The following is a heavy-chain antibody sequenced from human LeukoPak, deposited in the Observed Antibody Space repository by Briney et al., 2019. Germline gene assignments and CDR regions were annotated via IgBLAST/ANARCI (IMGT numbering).Heavy chain of an antibody. J-gene: IGHJ4*02. V-gene: IGHV1-18*01. Sequence: ASVKVSCKASGYTFTSYGISWVRQAPGQGLEWMGWISAYNGNTNYAQKLQGRVTMTTDTSTSTAYMELRSLRSEDTAVYYCARVVMVNGYSGYADYWGQGTLVTVSS. CDR3: ARVVMVNGYSGYADY. D-gene: IGHD5-12*01. CDR1: GYTFTSYG. CDR2: ISAYNGNT.